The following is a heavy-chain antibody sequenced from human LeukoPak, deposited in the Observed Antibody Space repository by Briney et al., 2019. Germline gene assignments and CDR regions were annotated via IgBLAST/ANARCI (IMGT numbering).Heavy chain of an antibody. CDR1: GFTVSSNY. J-gene: IGHJ6*02. V-gene: IGHV3-66*02. CDR2: IYSGGST. CDR3: ARVSENYYYYCMDV. Sequence: PGGSLRLSCAASGFTVSSNYMSWVRQAPGKGLEWVSVIYSGGSTYYANSVKGRFTISRDNSKNTLYLQMNSLRVEDTAVYYCARVSENYYYYCMDVWGQGTTVNVSS.